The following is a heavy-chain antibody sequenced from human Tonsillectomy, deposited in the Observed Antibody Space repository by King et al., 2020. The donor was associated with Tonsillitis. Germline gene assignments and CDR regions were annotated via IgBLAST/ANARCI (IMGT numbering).Heavy chain of an antibody. J-gene: IGHJ5*02. D-gene: IGHD2-15*01. CDR3: ARAVPVLVALHPPDWFAP. V-gene: IGHV1-69*01. CDR2: IIPLFDTA. CDR1: GGTFTSYA. Sequence: EQLVQSGAEVKKPGSSVKVSCKASGGTFTSYAITWVRQAPGQGLEWMGGIIPLFDTANYALKFQGRVTITADDSTSTAYMELSSLRSEDTAVYYCARAVPVLVALHPPDWFAPWGQGTLVTVSS.